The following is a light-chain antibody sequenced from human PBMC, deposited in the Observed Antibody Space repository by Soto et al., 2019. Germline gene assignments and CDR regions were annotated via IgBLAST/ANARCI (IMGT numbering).Light chain of an antibody. V-gene: IGLV2-14*01. CDR1: SSDVGGYNY. J-gene: IGLJ2*01. CDR2: DVS. Sequence: QSALTQPASVSGSPGQSITISCTGTSSDVGGYNYVSWYQQHPGKAPKLMIYDVSNRPSGVSNRFSGSKSGNTASRTISWLQAEDESDYYCSSYTSSSTLEVVFGGGTKLTVL. CDR3: SSYTSSSTLEVV.